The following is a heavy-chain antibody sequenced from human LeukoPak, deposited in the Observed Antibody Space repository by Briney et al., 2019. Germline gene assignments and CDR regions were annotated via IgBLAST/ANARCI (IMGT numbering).Heavy chain of an antibody. CDR3: ARVSGSLRYCSGGSCYSGALDY. J-gene: IGHJ4*02. CDR2: ISYDGSHQ. D-gene: IGHD2-15*01. Sequence: GGSLRLSCAASGFTFSSYGIHWVRQAPGKGLAWVAVISYDGSHQYYADSVKGRFTISRDNAKNSLYLQMNSLRAEDTAVYFCARVSGSLRYCSGGSCYSGALDYWGRGTLVTVSS. V-gene: IGHV3-30*03. CDR1: GFTFSSYG.